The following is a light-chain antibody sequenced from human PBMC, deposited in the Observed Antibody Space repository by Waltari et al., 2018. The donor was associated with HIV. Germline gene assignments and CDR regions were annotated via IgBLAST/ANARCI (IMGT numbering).Light chain of an antibody. J-gene: IGKJ3*01. CDR2: GSS. CDR3: LQALSFPLT. V-gene: IGKV3-20*01. CDR1: QSVSRNF. Sequence: EIVLTQSPVTLSLSPGGRVALSCRASQSVSRNFLAWYQQRLGQSPRLLIYGSSSRATGVPDRFSGSGSGTDFTLTITRLEPEDFATYYCLQALSFPLTFGPGTKVDVQ.